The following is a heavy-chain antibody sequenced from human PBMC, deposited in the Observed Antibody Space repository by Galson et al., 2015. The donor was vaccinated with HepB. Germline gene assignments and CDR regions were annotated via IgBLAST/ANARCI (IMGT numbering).Heavy chain of an antibody. V-gene: IGHV3-21*01. CDR1: GFTFSSYS. Sequence: SLRLSCATSGFTFSSYSMNWVRQAPGKGLEWVSSISSSSSYIYYADSVKGRFTISRDNAKNSLYLQMNSLRAEDTAVYYCARDRGVGITMVRGVADIWGQGTMVTVSS. D-gene: IGHD3-10*01. CDR3: ARDRGVGITMVRGVADI. CDR2: ISSSSSYI. J-gene: IGHJ3*02.